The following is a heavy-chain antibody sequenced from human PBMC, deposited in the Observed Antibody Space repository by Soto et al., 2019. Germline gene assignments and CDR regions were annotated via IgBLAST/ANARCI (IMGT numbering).Heavy chain of an antibody. CDR2: ISGSGGST. D-gene: IGHD6-13*01. CDR3: AKATRGGAATLIRDY. J-gene: IGHJ4*02. V-gene: IGHV3-23*01. CDR1: GFTFSIYA. Sequence: EVQLLESGGGLVQPGGSLRLSCAAAGFTFSIYAMSWVRQAPGKALEWVSAISGSGGSTYYADSVKGRLTISRDNSKNTLYLQMKSLRADAPAVYYCAKATRGGAATLIRDYWGEGTLVTVSS.